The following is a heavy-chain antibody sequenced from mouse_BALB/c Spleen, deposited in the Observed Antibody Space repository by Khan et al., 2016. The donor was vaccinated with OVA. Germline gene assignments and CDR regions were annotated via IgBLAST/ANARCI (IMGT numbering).Heavy chain of an antibody. CDR3: ARVGYNGTMDC. CDR2: IKTYTGEP. CDR1: GFTFTNYG. Sequence: LKESGETVQISCKASGFTFTNYGMNWVKQAPGKGLKWMGWIKTYTGEPTFADDFKGRFAFSLETFASTAYLQLNSLKNEDTATYFCARVGYNGTMDCWGQGTSVTVSS. J-gene: IGHJ4*01. D-gene: IGHD2-14*01. V-gene: IGHV9-3-1*01.